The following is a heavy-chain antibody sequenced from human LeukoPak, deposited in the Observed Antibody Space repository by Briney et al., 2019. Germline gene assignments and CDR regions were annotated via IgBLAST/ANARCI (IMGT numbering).Heavy chain of an antibody. Sequence: SQTLSLTCTVSGGSISSSSYYWGWMRQPPGKGLEWIGYIYYSGSTNYNPSLKSRVTRSVDTSKDQFSLKLSSVTAADTAVYYCARGLLGGGLSAFDIWGQGTMVTVSS. CDR1: GGSISSSSYY. CDR3: ARGLLGGGLSAFDI. J-gene: IGHJ3*02. D-gene: IGHD2-15*01. V-gene: IGHV4-61*05. CDR2: IYYSGST.